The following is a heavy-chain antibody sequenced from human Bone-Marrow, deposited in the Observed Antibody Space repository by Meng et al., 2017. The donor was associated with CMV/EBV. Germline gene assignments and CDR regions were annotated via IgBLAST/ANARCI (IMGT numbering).Heavy chain of an antibody. CDR2: MKEDGTVQ. CDR3: ARETLPLSYYYGSGSEKTYYFDY. D-gene: IGHD3-10*01. J-gene: IGHJ4*02. Sequence: GGSLRLSCVASGFTFNSYWMSWFRQAPGRGLEWVANMKEDGTVQVYADSVRGRFNISRDNAGNSLYLQMNSLRAEDTAVYYWARETLPLSYYYGSGSEKTYYFDYWGQGTLVTVSS. CDR1: GFTFNSYW. V-gene: IGHV3-7*01.